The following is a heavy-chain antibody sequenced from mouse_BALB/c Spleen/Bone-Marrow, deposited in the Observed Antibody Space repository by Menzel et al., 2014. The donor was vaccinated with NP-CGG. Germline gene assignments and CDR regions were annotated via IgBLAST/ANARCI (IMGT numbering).Heavy chain of an antibody. D-gene: IGHD1-2*01. J-gene: IGHJ3*01. CDR3: ARDYYGVFAY. CDR2: IRNKANGYTT. V-gene: IGHV7-3*02. Sequence: EVMLVESGGGLVQPGGSLRLSCATSGFTFTDYHMSWVRQPPGKALEWLGFIRNKANGYTTEYSASVKGRFTISRDNSQSILYLQMNTLRAEDSATYYCARDYYGVFAYWDQGTLVTISA. CDR1: GFTFTDYH.